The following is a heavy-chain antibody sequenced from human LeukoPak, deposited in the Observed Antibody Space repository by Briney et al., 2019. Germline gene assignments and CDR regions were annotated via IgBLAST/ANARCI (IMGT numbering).Heavy chain of an antibody. Sequence: PGGSLRLSCAASGFTVSSNYMSWVRQAPGKGLEWVSVIYSGGSTYYADSVKGRFTISRDNSKNTLYLQMNSLRAEDTAVYYCAKVVGAQPNDYWGQGTLVTVSS. V-gene: IGHV3-66*01. CDR3: AKVVGAQPNDY. CDR2: IYSGGST. CDR1: GFTVSSNY. D-gene: IGHD1-26*01. J-gene: IGHJ4*02.